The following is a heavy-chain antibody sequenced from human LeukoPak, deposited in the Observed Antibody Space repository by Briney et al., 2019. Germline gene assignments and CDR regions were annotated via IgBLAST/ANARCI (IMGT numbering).Heavy chain of an antibody. CDR1: GYTFIGHY. V-gene: IGHV1-2*07. Sequence: ASVKVSCKTSGYTFIGHYIHWVRQAPGQGLEWMGWINPKNGGANYAPRFRGRVTLTRDRSTSTVYMELTRLTYDDTAVYYCARASFWESPVNWFDPWGQGTLVIVSS. D-gene: IGHD3-3*01. CDR3: ARASFWESPVNWFDP. CDR2: INPKNGGA. J-gene: IGHJ5*02.